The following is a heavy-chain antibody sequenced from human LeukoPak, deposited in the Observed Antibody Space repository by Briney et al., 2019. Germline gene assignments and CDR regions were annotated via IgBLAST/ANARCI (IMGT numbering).Heavy chain of an antibody. V-gene: IGHV1-8*01. CDR2: MNPNSGNT. Sequence: ASVKVSCKASGYTFTSYDINWVRQATGQGLEWMGWMNPNSGNTGYAQKFQGRVTMTEDTSTDTAYMELSSLRSEDTAVYYCATYYYDSSGYRNWGQGTLVTVSS. J-gene: IGHJ4*02. D-gene: IGHD3-22*01. CDR3: ATYYYDSSGYRN. CDR1: GYTFTSYD.